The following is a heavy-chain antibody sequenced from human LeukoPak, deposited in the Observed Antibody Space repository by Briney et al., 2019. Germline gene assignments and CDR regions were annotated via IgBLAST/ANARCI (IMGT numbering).Heavy chain of an antibody. D-gene: IGHD5-18*01. CDR1: GGTPSSYA. CDR2: IIPIFGTA. CDR3: ASRGYTYGLGGVDC. Sequence: SVKVSRKASGGTPSSYAISWVRQAPGQGLEWMGRIIPIFGTANYAQKVQGRGPITVDKATSTAYMELSILRSEDAAVYDCASRGYTYGLGGVDCWGQGTLVTVSS. J-gene: IGHJ4*02. V-gene: IGHV1-69*06.